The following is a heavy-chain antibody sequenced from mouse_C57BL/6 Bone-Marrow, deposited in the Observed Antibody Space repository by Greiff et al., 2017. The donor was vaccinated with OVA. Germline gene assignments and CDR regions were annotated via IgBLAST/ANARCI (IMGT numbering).Heavy chain of an antibody. D-gene: IGHD2-3*01. J-gene: IGHJ2*01. CDR1: GYTFTDYY. Sequence: EVQLQQSGPVLVKPGASVKMSCKASGYTFTDYYMNWVKQSHGKSLEWIGVINPYNGGTSYNQKFKGKATLTVDKSSSTAYMELNSLTSEDSAVYYCARCDGYYDFDYWGQGTTLTVSS. V-gene: IGHV1-19*01. CDR2: INPYNGGT. CDR3: ARCDGYYDFDY.